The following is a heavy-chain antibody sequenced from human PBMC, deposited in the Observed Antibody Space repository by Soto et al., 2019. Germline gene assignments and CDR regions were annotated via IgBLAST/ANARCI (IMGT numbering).Heavy chain of an antibody. D-gene: IGHD5-12*01. V-gene: IGHV1-18*01. CDR1: GYTVTISV. CDR3: AREGVAPYYYYGMDV. CDR2: ISTYNGDT. J-gene: IGHJ6*02. Sequence: PVKIARTASGYTVTISVVAWVRKTQRQGLEWMGWISTYNGDTNYAQTFQGRVTMTTDTSTSTVHMEVRSLRSDDTAVYYCAREGVAPYYYYGMDVWGQGTPVTVSS.